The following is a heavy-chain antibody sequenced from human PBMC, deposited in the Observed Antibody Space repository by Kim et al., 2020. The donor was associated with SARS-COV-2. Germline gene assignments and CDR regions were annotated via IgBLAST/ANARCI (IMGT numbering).Heavy chain of an antibody. Sequence: VEDRFTISRENSKNALYLQMNNLRAEDTALYYCVKEAAFTTVVVDYYFDFWGQGTLVTVSS. D-gene: IGHD2-15*01. J-gene: IGHJ4*02. V-gene: IGHV3-30*02. CDR3: VKEAAFTTVVVDYYFDF.